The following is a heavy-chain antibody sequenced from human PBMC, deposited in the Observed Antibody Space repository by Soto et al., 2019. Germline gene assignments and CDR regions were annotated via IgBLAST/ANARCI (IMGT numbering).Heavy chain of an antibody. D-gene: IGHD1-7*01. CDR2: INHSGST. J-gene: IGHJ6*02. CDR3: ARARAYNWNYVYYYGIDV. CDR1: GGSFSGYY. V-gene: IGHV4-34*01. Sequence: SETLSLTCAVYGGSFSGYYWSWIRQPPGKGLEWIGEINHSGSTNYDPSLKSRVTISVDTSKNQFSLKLSSVTAADTAVYYCARARAYNWNYVYYYGIDVWGQGTTVTVSS.